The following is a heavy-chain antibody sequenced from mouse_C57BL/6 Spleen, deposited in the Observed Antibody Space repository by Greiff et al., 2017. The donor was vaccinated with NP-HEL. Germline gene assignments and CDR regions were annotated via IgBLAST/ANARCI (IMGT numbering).Heavy chain of an antibody. CDR1: GYTFTSYW. CDR3: ARQKDSSGYGDY. J-gene: IGHJ2*01. V-gene: IGHV1-69*01. D-gene: IGHD3-2*02. Sequence: QVQLQQPGAELVMPGASVKLSCKASGYTFTSYWMHWVKQRPGQGLEWIGEIDPSDSYTNYNQKFKGKSTLTVDKSSSTAYMQLSSLTSEDSAVYYCARQKDSSGYGDYWGKGTTLTVSS. CDR2: IDPSDSYT.